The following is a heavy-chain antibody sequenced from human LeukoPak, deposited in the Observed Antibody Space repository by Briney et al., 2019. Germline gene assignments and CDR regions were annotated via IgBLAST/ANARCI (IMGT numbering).Heavy chain of an antibody. V-gene: IGHV4-39*07. CDR3: ASIAMATITFDY. CDR2: IYHSGST. J-gene: IGHJ4*02. Sequence: SETLSLTCTVSGGSISSSSYYWGWIRQPPGKGLEWIGSIYHSGSTYYNPSLKSRVTISVDTSKNQFSLKLSSVTAADTAVYYCASIAMATITFDYWGQGTLVTDSS. D-gene: IGHD5-24*01. CDR1: GGSISSSSYY.